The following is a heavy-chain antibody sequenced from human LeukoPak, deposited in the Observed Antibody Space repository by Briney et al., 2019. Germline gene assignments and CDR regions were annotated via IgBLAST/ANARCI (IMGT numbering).Heavy chain of an antibody. CDR2: ISGSGGST. J-gene: IGHJ4*02. Sequence: GGSLRLSCAASGFTLSSYAMSWVRQAPGKGLEWVSAISGSGGSTYYADSVKGRFTISRDNSKNTLYLQMNSLRAEDTAVYYCAKAVSGYDSSGYYTYYFDYWGQGTLVTVSS. CDR3: AKAVSGYDSSGYYTYYFDY. D-gene: IGHD3-22*01. V-gene: IGHV3-23*01. CDR1: GFTLSSYA.